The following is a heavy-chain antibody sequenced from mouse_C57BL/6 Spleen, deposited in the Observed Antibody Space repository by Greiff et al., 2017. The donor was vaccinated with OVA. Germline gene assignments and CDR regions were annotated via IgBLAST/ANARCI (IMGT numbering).Heavy chain of an antibody. J-gene: IGHJ2*01. V-gene: IGHV1-76*01. CDR1: GYTFTYYY. Sequence: VKLKESGAELVRPGASVKLSCKASGYTFTYYYINWVKQRPGQGLEWIARIYPGSGNTYYNEKFKGKATLTAEKSSSTAYMQLSSLTSEDSAVYFCAREGGLFDYWGQGTTLTVSS. CDR3: AREGGLFDY. CDR2: IYPGSGNT.